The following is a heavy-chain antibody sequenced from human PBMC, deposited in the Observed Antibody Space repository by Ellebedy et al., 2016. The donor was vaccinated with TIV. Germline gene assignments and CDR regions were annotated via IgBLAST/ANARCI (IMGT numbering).Heavy chain of an antibody. D-gene: IGHD5-18*01. CDR3: ARQFTAYSYSFDI. CDR1: GFTFSIYW. J-gene: IGHJ3*02. Sequence: GGSLRLSXAGSGFTFSIYWMTWVRQAPGKGPEWVANIQQDGSETYYVDSVKGRFTISRDNAKNSLYLQMHSLRAEDTAVYYCARQFTAYSYSFDIWGQGTMVTVSP. V-gene: IGHV3-7*01. CDR2: IQQDGSET.